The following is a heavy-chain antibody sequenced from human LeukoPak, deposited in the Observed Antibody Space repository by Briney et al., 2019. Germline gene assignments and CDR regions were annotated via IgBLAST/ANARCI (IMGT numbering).Heavy chain of an antibody. Sequence: GGSLRLSCAASGFTFSSYRMNWVRQAPGKGLEWVSYISSSSSTIYYADSVKGRFTISRDNSKNTLYLQMNSLRAEDTAVYYCARYDARYSMDVWGQGTTVTVSS. V-gene: IGHV3-48*01. J-gene: IGHJ6*02. CDR1: GFTFSSYR. D-gene: IGHD1-1*01. CDR2: ISSSSSTI. CDR3: ARYDARYSMDV.